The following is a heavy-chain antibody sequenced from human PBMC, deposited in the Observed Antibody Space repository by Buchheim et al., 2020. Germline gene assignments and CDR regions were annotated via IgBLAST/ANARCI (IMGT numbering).Heavy chain of an antibody. CDR1: GFSLSTSGVG. D-gene: IGHD6-19*01. J-gene: IGHJ5*02. CDR3: ALHKQWLVIGDLGWFDP. Sequence: QITLKESGPTLVKPTQTLTLTCTFSGFSLSTSGVGVGWIRQPPGKALEWLALIYWDDDKRYSPSLKSRLTITKDTSKNQVVLTMTNMDPVDTATYYCALHKQWLVIGDLGWFDPWGQGTL. V-gene: IGHV2-5*02. CDR2: IYWDDDK.